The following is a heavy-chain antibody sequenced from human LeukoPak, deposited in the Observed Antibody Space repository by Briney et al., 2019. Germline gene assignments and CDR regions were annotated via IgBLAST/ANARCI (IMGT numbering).Heavy chain of an antibody. CDR1: GFTFESYG. D-gene: IGHD3-10*01. J-gene: IGHJ6*02. CDR3: ARDRDGSKTYRLDRYGMDV. V-gene: IGHV3-30*03. Sequence: GRSLRLSCEASGFTFESYGMQWVRQAPGKGLEWVAVTSYDGITKNYAESVKGRFTVLRDNLKNTLYLQMNSLTTEDTARYFCARDRDGSKTYRLDRYGMDVWGQGTTVTVSS. CDR2: TSYDGITK.